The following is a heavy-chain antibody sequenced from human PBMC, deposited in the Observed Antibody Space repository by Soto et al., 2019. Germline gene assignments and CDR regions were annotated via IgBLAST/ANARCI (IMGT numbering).Heavy chain of an antibody. D-gene: IGHD2-2*01. Sequence: QVQLVQSGAEVKKPGASVKVSCKASGYTFTSSDINWVRQATGQGPERMGCMNPNSGNTGCAQKFQGSATKTRDPSRTTAYMELSRLRPDDTAVYYCARGSLECSSASCYEYWGQGTLIAVS. J-gene: IGHJ1*01. CDR1: GYTFTSSD. V-gene: IGHV1-8*01. CDR3: ARGSLECSSASCYEY. CDR2: MNPNSGNT.